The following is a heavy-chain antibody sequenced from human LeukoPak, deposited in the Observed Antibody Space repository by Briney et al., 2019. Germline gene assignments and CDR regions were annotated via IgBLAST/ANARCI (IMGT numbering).Heavy chain of an antibody. V-gene: IGHV3-23*01. Sequence: PGGSLRLSCLTSGFTLSTNAMSWVRQAPGKGLEWISGISGSGASTYYADSVKGRFTISRDDSRNTLYLQMNSLRGDDTAVYYCAKDGSSGYYLYFDYWGQGTLVTVSS. CDR2: ISGSGAST. J-gene: IGHJ4*02. CDR1: GFTLSTNA. D-gene: IGHD3-22*01. CDR3: AKDGSSGYYLYFDY.